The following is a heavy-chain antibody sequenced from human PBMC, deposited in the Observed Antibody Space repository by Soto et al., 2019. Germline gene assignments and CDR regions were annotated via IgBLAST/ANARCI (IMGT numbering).Heavy chain of an antibody. Sequence: EVHLVESGGGLVQPGRSLRLSCAASGFTFEGYAMHWVRQAPGKGLEWVAGISWNSEYIGYADSVRGRFTISRDNAKNSLYLQMNSLRAEDTALYFCAKDTFPLGHYYFDHWGQGTLVTVSS. CDR2: ISWNSEYI. CDR3: AKDTFPLGHYYFDH. J-gene: IGHJ4*02. CDR1: GFTFEGYA. D-gene: IGHD3-10*01. V-gene: IGHV3-9*01.